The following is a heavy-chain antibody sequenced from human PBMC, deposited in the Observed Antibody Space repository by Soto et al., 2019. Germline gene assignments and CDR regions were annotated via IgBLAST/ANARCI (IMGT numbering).Heavy chain of an antibody. D-gene: IGHD1-7*01. J-gene: IGHJ4*02. V-gene: IGHV1-69*12. CDR1: GGTFSSYA. Sequence: QVQLVQSGAEVKKPGSSVKVSCKASGGTFSSYAISWVRQAPGQALEWMGGIIPIFGTANYAQKFQGRVAITADEATSTAYMELRSVRSEDTAVYYCARGAGTTHEFNYWGQGTMVIVSS. CDR2: IIPIFGTA. CDR3: ARGAGTTHEFNY.